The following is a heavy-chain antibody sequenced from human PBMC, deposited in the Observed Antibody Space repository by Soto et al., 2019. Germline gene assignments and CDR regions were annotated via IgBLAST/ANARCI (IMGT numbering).Heavy chain of an antibody. CDR1: GGTFSSYA. CDR3: PSAPFGVVIIRRDYYYGMDV. V-gene: IGHV1-69*19. D-gene: IGHD3-3*01. CDR2: IIPIFGTA. J-gene: IGHJ6*02. Sequence: QVQLVQSGAEVKKPGSSVKVSCKASGGTFSSYAISWVRQAPGQGLEWMGGIIPIFGTANYAQKFQGRVTITADESSSPAHMELSRLRSEDTAVYYCPSAPFGVVIIRRDYYYGMDVWGQGTTVTVS.